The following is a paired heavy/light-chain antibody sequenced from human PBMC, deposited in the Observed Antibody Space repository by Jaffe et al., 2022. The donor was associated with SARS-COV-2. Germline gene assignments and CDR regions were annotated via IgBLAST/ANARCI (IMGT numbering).Heavy chain of an antibody. J-gene: IGHJ1*01. CDR3: ARGITPAAAPPFQH. Sequence: EVQLVESGGGLVQPGGSLRLSCAASGFTFSSYWMSWVRQAPGKGLEWVANLKQDGSAEYYVDSVKGRFTVSRDNAKNSLYLQMNSLRAEDTAVYYCARGITPAAAPPFQHWGQGTLVSVSS. CDR1: GFTFSSYW. CDR2: LKQDGSAE. D-gene: IGHD6-13*01. V-gene: IGHV3-7*01.
Light chain of an antibody. V-gene: IGKV1-5*03. Sequence: DIQMTQSPSTLSASVGDRVTITCRASQSISGCLAWYQQKPGKAPKLLIYQASILESGVPSRFSGSGSGTEFTLTISSLQPDDFATYYCQQCIIHGTFGPGTKVDIK. J-gene: IGKJ3*01. CDR3: QQCIIHGT. CDR2: QAS. CDR1: QSISGC.